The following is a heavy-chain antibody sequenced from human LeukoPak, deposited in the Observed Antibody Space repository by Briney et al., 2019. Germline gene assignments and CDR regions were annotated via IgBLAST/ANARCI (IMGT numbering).Heavy chain of an antibody. CDR1: GFTFSNYA. CDR2: ITGSGDST. D-gene: IGHD3-22*01. CDR3: AKYARYYYDSSGYSSRGG. V-gene: IGHV3-23*01. J-gene: IGHJ4*02. Sequence: GGSLRLSCAASGFTFSNYAMSWVRQAPGKGLEWVSAITGSGDSTSYADSVKGRFTISRDNSKYTPYLQMNSLRAEDTAVYYCAKYARYYYDSSGYSSRGGWGQGTLVTVSS.